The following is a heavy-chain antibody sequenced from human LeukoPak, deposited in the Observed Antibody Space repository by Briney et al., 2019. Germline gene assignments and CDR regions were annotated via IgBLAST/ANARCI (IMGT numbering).Heavy chain of an antibody. V-gene: IGHV4-59*01. Sequence: PSETLSLTCTVSGGSISSYYWSWIRQPPGKGLEWIGYIYYSGSTNYNPSLKSRVTISVDTSKNQFSLKLSSVTAADTAVCYCAGSVLRYFDAFDIWGQGTMVTVSS. CDR3: AGSVLRYFDAFDI. CDR1: GGSISSYY. J-gene: IGHJ3*02. D-gene: IGHD3-9*01. CDR2: IYYSGST.